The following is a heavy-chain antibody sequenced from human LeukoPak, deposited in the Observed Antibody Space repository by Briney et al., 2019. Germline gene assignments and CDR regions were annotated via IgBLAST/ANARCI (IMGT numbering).Heavy chain of an antibody. D-gene: IGHD3-10*01. V-gene: IGHV5-51*01. CDR3: ARQRALYGSGDDAFDI. CDR2: IYPGDSDT. CDR1: GYSFTSYW. J-gene: IGHJ3*02. Sequence: GESLKISCKGSGYSFTSYWIGWVRQMPGKGLEWMGIIYPGDSDTRYSPSFQGQVTISADKSIGTAYLQWSSLKASDTAMYYCARQRALYGSGDDAFDIWGQGTMVTVSS.